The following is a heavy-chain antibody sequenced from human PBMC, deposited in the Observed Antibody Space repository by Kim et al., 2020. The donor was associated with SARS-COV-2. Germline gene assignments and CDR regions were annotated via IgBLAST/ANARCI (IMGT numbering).Heavy chain of an antibody. D-gene: IGHD2-21*02. CDR3: ARLGPVTANYYYGMDV. CDR1: GFIVSNTY. J-gene: IGHJ6*02. Sequence: GGSLRLSCAPSGFIVSNTYLSWVRQAPGKGLEWVSVIYTGATTYYADSVKGRFNISRDNSRNTVYLQMNSLRADDTAVYYCARLGPVTANYYYGMDVWGQGTTVTVSS. V-gene: IGHV3-53*01. CDR2: IYTGATT.